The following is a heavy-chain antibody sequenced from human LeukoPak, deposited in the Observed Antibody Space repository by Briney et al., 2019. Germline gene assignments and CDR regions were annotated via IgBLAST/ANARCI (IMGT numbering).Heavy chain of an antibody. J-gene: IGHJ4*02. Sequence: SETLSLTCAVSGISFSNSHWWTWVRQPPGKGLEWIGEIYHSGTTNYNPSLKSRVTISLDKSKNQFSLRLSSVTAADTAVYYCARDGEMATIENYFVYWGQGTLVTVSS. CDR1: GISFSNSHW. D-gene: IGHD5-24*01. CDR2: IYHSGTT. V-gene: IGHV4-4*02. CDR3: ARDGEMATIENYFVY.